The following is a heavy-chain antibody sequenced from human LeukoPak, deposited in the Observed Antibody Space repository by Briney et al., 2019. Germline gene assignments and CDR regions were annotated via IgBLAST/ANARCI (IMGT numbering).Heavy chain of an antibody. Sequence: SVKVSCKASGYTFTGYYMHWVRQAPGQGLEWMGGIIPNFGTANYAQKFQGRVTITADKSTSTAYMELSSLRSEDTAVYYCAREKVMVLGGTDAFDIWGQGTMVIVSS. V-gene: IGHV1-69*06. CDR2: IIPNFGTA. D-gene: IGHD2-8*01. CDR1: GYTFTGYY. J-gene: IGHJ3*02. CDR3: AREKVMVLGGTDAFDI.